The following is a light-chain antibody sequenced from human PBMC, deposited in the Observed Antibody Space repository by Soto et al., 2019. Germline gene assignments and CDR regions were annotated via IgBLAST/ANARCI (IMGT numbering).Light chain of an antibody. V-gene: IGKV1-39*01. CDR3: QQSYSTPPT. CDR1: QSISSY. J-gene: IGKJ5*01. Sequence: DLQMTQSPSSLSASVGDRVTITCRASQSISSYLNWYQQKPGKAPNLLIYAASSLQSGVPSRFSGSGAGTDFTLIISSLQPEDFATYYCQQSYSTPPTFGQGTRLEIK. CDR2: AAS.